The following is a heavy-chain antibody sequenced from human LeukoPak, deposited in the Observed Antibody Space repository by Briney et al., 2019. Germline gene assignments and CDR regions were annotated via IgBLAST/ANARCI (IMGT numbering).Heavy chain of an antibody. V-gene: IGHV4-4*07. Sequence: SETLSLTCTVSGDSINSYYYNWIRQPAGKGLEWIGRIYTSGSTNYNPSLKSRVTMSLDTSKNQFSLKLSSVTAADTAAYFCAREAGDSSGYYYDKGALDIWGQGTKVIASS. D-gene: IGHD3-22*01. CDR2: IYTSGST. CDR3: AREAGDSSGYYYDKGALDI. J-gene: IGHJ3*02. CDR1: GDSINSYY.